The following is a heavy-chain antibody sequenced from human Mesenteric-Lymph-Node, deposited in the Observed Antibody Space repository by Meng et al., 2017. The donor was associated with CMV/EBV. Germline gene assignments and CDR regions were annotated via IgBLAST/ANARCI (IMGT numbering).Heavy chain of an antibody. V-gene: IGHV3-21*01. Sequence: GESLKISCAASGFTFSVSSMNWVRQAPGKGLEWVSSISSSSIYIYYADSVKGRFTISRDNAKNSLYLQMNSLRVEDTAVYYCARATYSGYATSDYWGQGTLVTVSS. CDR2: ISSSSIYI. CDR1: GFTFSVSS. CDR3: ARATYSGYATSDY. D-gene: IGHD2-2*01. J-gene: IGHJ4*02.